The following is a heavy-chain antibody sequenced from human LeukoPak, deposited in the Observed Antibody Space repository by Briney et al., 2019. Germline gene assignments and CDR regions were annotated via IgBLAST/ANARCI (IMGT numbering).Heavy chain of an antibody. D-gene: IGHD3-9*01. CDR2: FHPEDGET. CDR1: GYTSTELS. V-gene: IGHV1-24*01. Sequence: ASVKVSCKVSGYTSTELSMHWVRQAPGKGLEWMGGFHPEDGETIYAQKFQGRVTMAEDTSTDTAYLELRSLRSDDTAVYYCATSVRYSDWSFFRLAYWGQGTQVTVSS. J-gene: IGHJ4*02. CDR3: ATSVRYSDWSFFRLAY.